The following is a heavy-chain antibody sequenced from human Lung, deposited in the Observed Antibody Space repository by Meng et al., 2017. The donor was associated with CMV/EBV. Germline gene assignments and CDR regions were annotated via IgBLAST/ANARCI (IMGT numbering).Heavy chain of an antibody. D-gene: IGHD6-19*01. CDR3: ARSHSSGWPFDH. V-gene: IGHV4-39*07. CDR2: IYYSGST. J-gene: IGHJ4*02. Sequence: SETLSLTCTVSGGSISSSSYYWGWIRQPPGKGLEWIGSIYYSGSTYYNPSLKSRVTISVDTSKNQFSLKLSSVTAADTAVYYCARSHSSGWPFDHWGQGTLVXVSS. CDR1: GGSISSSSYY.